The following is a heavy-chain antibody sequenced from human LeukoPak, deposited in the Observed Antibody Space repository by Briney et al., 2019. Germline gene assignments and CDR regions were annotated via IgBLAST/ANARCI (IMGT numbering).Heavy chain of an antibody. D-gene: IGHD3-22*01. CDR1: GGTFSSYA. V-gene: IGHV1-69*06. CDR2: IIPIFGTA. Sequence: SVKVSCKASGGTFSSYAISWVRQAPGQGLEWMGRIIPIFGTANYAQKFQGRVTITADKSTSTAYMELGSLRSEDTAVYYCARSGGDYYDSSGYYLDPWGQGTLVTVSS. J-gene: IGHJ5*02. CDR3: ARSGGDYYDSSGYYLDP.